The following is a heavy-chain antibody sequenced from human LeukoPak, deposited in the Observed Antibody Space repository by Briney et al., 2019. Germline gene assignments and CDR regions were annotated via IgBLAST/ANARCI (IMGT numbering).Heavy chain of an antibody. CDR1: GGSISSYY. D-gene: IGHD3-22*01. Sequence: HSETLSLTCTVSGGSISSYYWSWIRQPPGKGLEWIACISYSGSTKYNPSLKSRVTISVDTSKNQLSLKLSSVTAADTAVYYCAREPGFDSSGYLNWFDPWGQGTLVTVSS. J-gene: IGHJ5*02. CDR3: AREPGFDSSGYLNWFDP. CDR2: ISYSGST. V-gene: IGHV4-59*01.